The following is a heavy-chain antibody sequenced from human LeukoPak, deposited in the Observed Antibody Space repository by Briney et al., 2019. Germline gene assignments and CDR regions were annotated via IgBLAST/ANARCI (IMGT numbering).Heavy chain of an antibody. CDR3: VREPQAESYFDY. CDR1: GFTFSSYW. Sequence: PGGSLRLSCAASGFTFSSYWMHWVRQAPGKGLVWVSRINSDGSSTNYADSVKGRFTISRDNAKNTLYLQMNSLRAEDTAVYYCVREPQAESYFDYWGQGTLVTVSS. J-gene: IGHJ4*02. CDR2: INSDGSST. D-gene: IGHD1-14*01. V-gene: IGHV3-74*01.